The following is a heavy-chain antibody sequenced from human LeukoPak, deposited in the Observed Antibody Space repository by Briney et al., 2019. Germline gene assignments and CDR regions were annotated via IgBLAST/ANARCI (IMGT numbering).Heavy chain of an antibody. Sequence: AASVNVSCKASGGTFSSYAISWVRQAPGQGLEWMGGIIPIFGTANYAQKLQGRVTITADESTSTAYMELSSLRSEDTAVYYCARGRLGILGNYDYVWGSYREYYFDYWGQGTLVTVSS. CDR2: IIPIFGTA. CDR1: GGTFSSYA. J-gene: IGHJ4*02. D-gene: IGHD3-16*02. V-gene: IGHV1-69*13. CDR3: ARGRLGILGNYDYVWGSYREYYFDY.